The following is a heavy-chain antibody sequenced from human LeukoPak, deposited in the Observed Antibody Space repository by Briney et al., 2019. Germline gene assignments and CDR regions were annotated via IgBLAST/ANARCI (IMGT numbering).Heavy chain of an antibody. J-gene: IGHJ5*02. CDR1: GYTFTGYY. D-gene: IGHD2-2*01. Sequence: ASVKVSCMASGYTFTGYYMHWVRQAPGQGLEWMGLINPNSGGTNYAQKFQGRVTMTRDTPISTAYMELSRLRSDDTAVYYCAREVTYCSSTCCYWFDPWGQGTLVTVSS. CDR2: INPNSGGT. V-gene: IGHV1-2*02. CDR3: AREVTYCSSTCCYWFDP.